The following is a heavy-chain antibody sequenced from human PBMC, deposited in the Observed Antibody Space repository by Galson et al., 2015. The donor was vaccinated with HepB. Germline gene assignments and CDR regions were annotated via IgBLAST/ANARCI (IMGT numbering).Heavy chain of an antibody. J-gene: IGHJ4*02. CDR1: GYTFTGYY. D-gene: IGHD6-13*01. CDR2: INPNSGGT. V-gene: IGHV1-2*06. CDR3: ATLYSSSWYEVDY. Sequence: SVKVSCKASGYTFTGYYMHWVRQAPGQGLEWMGRINPNSGGTNYAQKFQGRVTMTRDTSISTAYMELSRLRSDDTAVYYCATLYSSSWYEVDYWGQGTLVTVSS.